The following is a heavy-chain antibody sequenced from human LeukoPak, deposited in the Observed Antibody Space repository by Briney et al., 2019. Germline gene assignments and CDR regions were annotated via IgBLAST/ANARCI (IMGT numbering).Heavy chain of an antibody. CDR2: IYYSGST. V-gene: IGHV4-59*08. CDR3: ARHGGIDAFDI. D-gene: IGHD2-15*01. Sequence: PSETLSLTCTVSGGSISSYYWSWIRQPPGKGLEWIGYIYYSGSTNYNPSLKSRVTISVDTSKNQFSLKLSSVTAADTAVYYCARHGGIDAFDIWGQGTMVTVSS. J-gene: IGHJ3*02. CDR1: GGSISSYY.